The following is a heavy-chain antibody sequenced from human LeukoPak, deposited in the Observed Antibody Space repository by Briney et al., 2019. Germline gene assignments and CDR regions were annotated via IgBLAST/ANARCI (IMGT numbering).Heavy chain of an antibody. D-gene: IGHD6-6*01. CDR2: IYYSGST. CDR3: LYSSSTLIDY. V-gene: IGHV4-39*01. J-gene: IGHJ4*02. Sequence: SETLSLTCTVSGGSISSSYYWGWIRQPPGKGLEWIGSIYYSGSTYYNPSLKSRVTISVDTSKNQFSLKLSSVTAADTAVYYCLYSSSTLIDYWGQGTLVTVSS. CDR1: GGSISSSYY.